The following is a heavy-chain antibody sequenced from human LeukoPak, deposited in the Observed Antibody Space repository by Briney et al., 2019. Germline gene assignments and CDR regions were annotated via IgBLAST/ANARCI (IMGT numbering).Heavy chain of an antibody. J-gene: IGHJ2*01. Sequence: PGGSLRLFCAASGFTFSSYDMHWVRQATGKGLEWVSAIGTAGDTYYPGSVKGRFTISRENAKNSLYLQMNSLRAGDTAVYYCARVGSGSGWYGWYFDLWGRGTLVTVSS. CDR1: GFTFSSYD. CDR2: IGTAGDT. CDR3: ARVGSGSGWYGWYFDL. D-gene: IGHD6-19*01. V-gene: IGHV3-13*01.